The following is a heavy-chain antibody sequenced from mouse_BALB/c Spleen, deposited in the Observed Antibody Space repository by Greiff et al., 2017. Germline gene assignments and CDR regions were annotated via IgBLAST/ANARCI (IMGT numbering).Heavy chain of an antibody. CDR2: IWAGGST. D-gene: IGHD1-1*01. CDR1: GFSLTSYG. V-gene: IGHV2-9*02. J-gene: IGHJ1*01. Sequence: QVQLQQSGPGLVAPSQSLSITCTVSGFSLTSYGVHWVRQPPGKGLEWLGVIWAGGSTTYNSALMSRLSISKDNSKSQVFLKMNSLQTDDTAMYYCARDRGYGSSFQWYFDVWGAGTTVTVSS. CDR3: ARDRGYGSSFQWYFDV.